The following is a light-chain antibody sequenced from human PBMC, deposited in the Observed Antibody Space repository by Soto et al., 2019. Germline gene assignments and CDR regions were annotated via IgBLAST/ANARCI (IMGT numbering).Light chain of an antibody. V-gene: IGKV3-15*01. CDR3: KTYNDWPS. Sequence: EILITQSPDTLSVSPGESASLSCWASQTVGSNLAWYQQKPGQAPRLLIFGASTRATGIPVRFSGSGSGTEFTLTLSSLQSEDVAVYFSKTYNDWPSFGQGT. CDR2: GAS. CDR1: QTVGSN. J-gene: IGKJ2*03.